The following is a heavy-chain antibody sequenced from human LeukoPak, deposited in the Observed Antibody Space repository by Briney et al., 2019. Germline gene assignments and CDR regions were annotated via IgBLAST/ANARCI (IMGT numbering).Heavy chain of an antibody. Sequence: GGSLRLSCAASGFTFSSYSMNWVRQAPGKGLEWVSYISSSSSTIYYADSVKGRFTISRDNAKNSLYLQMNSLRAEDTAVYYCARAVGGDGSGSLWGPGTLVTVSS. D-gene: IGHD3-10*01. J-gene: IGHJ4*02. V-gene: IGHV3-48*01. CDR3: ARAVGGDGSGSL. CDR1: GFTFSSYS. CDR2: ISSSSSTI.